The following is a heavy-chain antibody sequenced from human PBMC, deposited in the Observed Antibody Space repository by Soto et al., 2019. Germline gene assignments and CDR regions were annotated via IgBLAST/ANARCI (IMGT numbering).Heavy chain of an antibody. V-gene: IGHV1-46*03. CDR2: INPSGGST. CDR1: GYTFTSYY. D-gene: IGHD6-19*01. Sequence: QVQLVQSGAEVKKPGASVKVSCKASGYTFTSYYMHWVRQAPGQGLEWMGIINPSGGSTSYAQKCQGRGIMTRDTSTSTVYMELSSLRSEDTAVYYWARGVARTESWYWGQGTLVTVSS. CDR3: ARGVARTESWY. J-gene: IGHJ4*02.